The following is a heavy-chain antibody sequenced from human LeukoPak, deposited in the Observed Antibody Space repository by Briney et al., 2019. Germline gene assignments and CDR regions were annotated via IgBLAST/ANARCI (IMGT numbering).Heavy chain of an antibody. CDR1: GLTVSSTY. Sequence: PRGSLSLSWVASGLTVSSTYMTWDHRARGEGLEWVSIIYSGGYTYYADSVRGRFTISRDNSKNTLYLQMNSLRAEDTAVYYCARPTTKDAFDIWGQGTMVTVSS. D-gene: IGHD1/OR15-1a*01. J-gene: IGHJ3*02. V-gene: IGHV3-53*01. CDR2: IYSGGYT. CDR3: ARPTTKDAFDI.